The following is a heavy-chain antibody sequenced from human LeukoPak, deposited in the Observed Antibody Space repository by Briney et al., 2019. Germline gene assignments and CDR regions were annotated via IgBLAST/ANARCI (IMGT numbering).Heavy chain of an antibody. Sequence: AGSLTLSSQASGFTFSSYAMSWVRQAPGNGPEYLSAISGSGDSTYYADSVKGRFTTSRDNSKNTLYLQMNSLRAEDTAVYYCANFPLVDPGDYFDYWGQGTLVTVSS. CDR1: GFTFSSYA. CDR3: ANFPLVDPGDYFDY. D-gene: IGHD3-9*01. V-gene: IGHV3-23*01. CDR2: ISGSGDST. J-gene: IGHJ4*02.